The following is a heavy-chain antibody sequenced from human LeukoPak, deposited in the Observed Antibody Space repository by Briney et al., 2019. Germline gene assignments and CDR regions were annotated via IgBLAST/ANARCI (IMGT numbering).Heavy chain of an antibody. CDR3: ARGGRFLEWLLEFDP. D-gene: IGHD3-3*01. V-gene: IGHV4-59*01. CDR2: IYYSGST. J-gene: IGHJ5*02. Sequence: SETLSLTCTVSGGSISSYYWTWIRKPPGKGLDWIGYIYYSGSTNYNPSLKSRVTISVDTSKNQFSLKLSSVTAADTAVYYCARGGRFLEWLLEFDPWGQGTLVTVSS. CDR1: GGSISSYY.